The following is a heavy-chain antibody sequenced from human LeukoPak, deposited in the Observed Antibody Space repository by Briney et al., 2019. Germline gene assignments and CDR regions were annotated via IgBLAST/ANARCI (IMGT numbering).Heavy chain of an antibody. D-gene: IGHD4-17*01. CDR2: INPNSGGT. CDR3: ARVSRYGDYGGFYFDY. CDR1: GYTFTGCY. J-gene: IGHJ4*02. V-gene: IGHV1-2*02. Sequence: ASVKVSCKASGYTFTGCYMHWVRQAPGQGLEWMGWINPNSGGTNYAQKFQGRVTMTRDTSISTAYMELSRLRSDDTAVYYCARVSRYGDYGGFYFDYWGQGTLVTVSS.